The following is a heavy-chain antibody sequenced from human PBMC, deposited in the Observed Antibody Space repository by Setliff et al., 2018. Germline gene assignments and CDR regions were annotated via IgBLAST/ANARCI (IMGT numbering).Heavy chain of an antibody. Sequence: SETLSLTCTVYGGSFSNYYWSWIRQPPGKGLEWIGEINHSGSTNYNPSLTTRVTMSVDTSKNQFALNLRSVTAADAAVYYCARLSWNGLRYYGLDVWGQGTTVTVSS. CDR2: INHSGST. CDR1: GGSFSNYY. CDR3: ARLSWNGLRYYGLDV. V-gene: IGHV4-34*01. D-gene: IGHD3-3*01. J-gene: IGHJ6*02.